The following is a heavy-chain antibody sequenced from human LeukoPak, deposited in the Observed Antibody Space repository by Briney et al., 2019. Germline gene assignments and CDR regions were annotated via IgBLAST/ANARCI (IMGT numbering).Heavy chain of an antibody. Sequence: GGSLRLSCAASGFTFSSNWMHWVRQAPGKGLVWVSRINEDGSTTNYADSVKGRSTIFRDNAKNTLYLQMNSLRAEDTAVYYCAKTRGLYSYYGMDVWGQGTTVTVSS. CDR2: INEDGSTT. J-gene: IGHJ6*02. CDR3: AKTRGLYSYYGMDV. D-gene: IGHD1/OR15-1a*01. V-gene: IGHV3-74*01. CDR1: GFTFSSNW.